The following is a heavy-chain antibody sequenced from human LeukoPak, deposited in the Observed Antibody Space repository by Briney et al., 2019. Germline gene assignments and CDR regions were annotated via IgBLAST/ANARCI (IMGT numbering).Heavy chain of an antibody. J-gene: IGHJ4*02. CDR3: ARGASGSYYLTPFDY. CDR1: GYTFTGYY. CDR2: INPNSGGT. D-gene: IGHD1-26*01. V-gene: IGHV1-2*02. Sequence: ASVKVSCKASGYTFTGYYMHWVRQAPGQGLEWMGWINPNSGGTNYAQKFQGRVTITADKSTSTAYMELSSLRSEDTAVYYCARGASGSYYLTPFDYWGQGTLVTVSS.